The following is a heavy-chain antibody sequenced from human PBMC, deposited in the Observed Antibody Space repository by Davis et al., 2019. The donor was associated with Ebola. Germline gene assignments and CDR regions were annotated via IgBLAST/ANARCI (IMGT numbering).Heavy chain of an antibody. CDR1: GGTFSSNA. V-gene: IGHV1-69*06. D-gene: IGHD5-12*01. Sequence: SVKVSCKASGGTFSSNALSWVRQAPGQRLEWLGGIIPVFRTPNYAQRFQGRVTITADRSTTTVYMELNSLTSEDTAVYYCARQSSEWIPLAPGIDYWGQGTLVTVSS. CDR2: IIPVFRTP. CDR3: ARQSSEWIPLAPGIDY. J-gene: IGHJ4*02.